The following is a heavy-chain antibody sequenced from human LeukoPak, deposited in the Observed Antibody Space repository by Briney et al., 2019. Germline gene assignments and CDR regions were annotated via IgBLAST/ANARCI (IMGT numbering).Heavy chain of an antibody. J-gene: IGHJ4*02. V-gene: IGHV3-23*01. CDR3: ASSTHITMVRGVIISFDY. Sequence: GGSLRLSCAASGFTFSRYAMSWVRQAPGKGREWVSAISGSGGSTYYADSVKGRFTISRDNSKNTLYLQMNSLRAEDTAVYYCASSTHITMVRGVIISFDYWGQGTLVTVSS. CDR1: GFTFSRYA. CDR2: ISGSGGST. D-gene: IGHD3-10*01.